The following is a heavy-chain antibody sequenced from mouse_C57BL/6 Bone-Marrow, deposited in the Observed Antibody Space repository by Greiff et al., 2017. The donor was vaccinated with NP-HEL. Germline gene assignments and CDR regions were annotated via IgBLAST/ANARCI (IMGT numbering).Heavy chain of an antibody. Sequence: EVMLVESVAELVRPGASVKLSCTASGFNIKNTYMHWVKQRPEQGLEWIGRIDPANGNTKYAPKFQGKATITADTSSNTAYLQLSSLTSEDTAIYYCAPPLYDYDGYFDVWGTGTTVTVSS. V-gene: IGHV14-3*01. CDR1: GFNIKNTY. CDR3: APPLYDYDGYFDV. D-gene: IGHD2-4*01. J-gene: IGHJ1*03. CDR2: IDPANGNT.